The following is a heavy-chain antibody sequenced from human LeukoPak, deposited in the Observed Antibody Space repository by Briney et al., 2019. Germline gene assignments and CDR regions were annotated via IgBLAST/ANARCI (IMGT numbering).Heavy chain of an antibody. D-gene: IGHD4-11*01. V-gene: IGHV3-23*01. CDR2: ISGSGGST. J-gene: IGHJ6*02. Sequence: GGSLRLSCAASGFTFSSYAMSWVRQAPGKGMEWVSAISGSGGSTYYADSVKGRFTISRDNSKNTLYLQMNSLRAEDTAVYYCAKDVSTVYYHGMDVWGQGTTVTVSS. CDR1: GFTFSSYA. CDR3: AKDVSTVYYHGMDV.